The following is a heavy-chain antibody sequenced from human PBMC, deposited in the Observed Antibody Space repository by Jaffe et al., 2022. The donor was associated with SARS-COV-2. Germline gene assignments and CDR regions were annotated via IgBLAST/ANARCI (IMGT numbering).Heavy chain of an antibody. Sequence: QLQLQQSGPGLVRPSETLSLTCTVSGGSISSGDYYWAWFRQPPGRGLESIATMNHRGSSYYNRSLQSRVTISVDTSKEQFSLKLRYVTAADTAVYFCARQRGQWLWAFDIWSQGTMVAVSS. J-gene: IGHJ3*02. CDR1: GGSISSGDYY. V-gene: IGHV4-39*01. CDR2: MNHRGSS. CDR3: ARQRGQWLWAFDI. D-gene: IGHD6-19*01.